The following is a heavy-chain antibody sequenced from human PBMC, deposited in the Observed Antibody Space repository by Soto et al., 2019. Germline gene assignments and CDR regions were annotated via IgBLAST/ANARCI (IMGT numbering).Heavy chain of an antibody. CDR2: IYTSGST. CDR1: GGSISSYY. V-gene: IGHV4-4*07. Sequence: SETLSLTCTVSGGSISSYYWSWIRQPAGKGLEWIGRIYTSGSTNYNPSLKSRVTMSVDTSKNQFSLKLSSVAAADTAVYYCARDRVEVTRDFWSGYYPAYYYYGMDVWGQGTTVTVSS. D-gene: IGHD3-3*01. CDR3: ARDRVEVTRDFWSGYYPAYYYYGMDV. J-gene: IGHJ6*02.